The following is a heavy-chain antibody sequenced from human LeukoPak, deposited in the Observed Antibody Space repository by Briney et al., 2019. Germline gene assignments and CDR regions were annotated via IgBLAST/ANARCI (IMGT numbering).Heavy chain of an antibody. D-gene: IGHD3-22*01. J-gene: IGHJ4*02. Sequence: GGSLRLSCAASGFTVSSNYMSWVRQAPGKGLEWVSVIYSGGSTYYADSVKGRFTIFRDNSKNTLYLQMNSLRAEDTAVYYCATKYYYDSSGYYYDALGYWGQGTLVTVSS. CDR1: GFTVSSNY. CDR2: IYSGGST. CDR3: ATKYYYDSSGYYYDALGY. V-gene: IGHV3-53*01.